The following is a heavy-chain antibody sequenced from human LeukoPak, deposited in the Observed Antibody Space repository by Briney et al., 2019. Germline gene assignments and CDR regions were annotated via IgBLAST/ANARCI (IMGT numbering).Heavy chain of an antibody. CDR3: ALLGYSYGYAY. Sequence: ASVKVSCKVSGYTFTSYYMHWVRQAPGQGLEWMGIINPSGGSTSYAQKFQGRVTMTRDTSTSTVYMELRSLRSEDTAVYYCALLGYSYGYAYWGQGTLVTVSS. CDR2: INPSGGST. J-gene: IGHJ4*02. V-gene: IGHV1-46*01. D-gene: IGHD5-18*01. CDR1: GYTFTSYY.